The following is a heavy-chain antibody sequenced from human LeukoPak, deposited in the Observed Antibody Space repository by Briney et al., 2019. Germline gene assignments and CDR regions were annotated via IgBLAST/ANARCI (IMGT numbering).Heavy chain of an antibody. D-gene: IGHD3-10*01. J-gene: IGHJ6*02. CDR1: GYTFTDYY. Sequence: GASVKVSCKASGYTFTDYYMHWVQQAPGKGLEWMGRVDPEDGETIYAEKSQGRVTITADTSTDTAYMELSSLRSEDTAVYYCARVGIWFGEEHGMDVWGQGTTVTVSS. CDR3: ARVGIWFGEEHGMDV. CDR2: VDPEDGET. V-gene: IGHV1-69-2*01.